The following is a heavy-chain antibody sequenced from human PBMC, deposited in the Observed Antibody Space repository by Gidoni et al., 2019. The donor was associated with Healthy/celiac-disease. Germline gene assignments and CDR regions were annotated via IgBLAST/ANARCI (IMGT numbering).Heavy chain of an antibody. CDR3: ARVVVKNYYYMDV. J-gene: IGHJ6*03. CDR2: ISSSSSYI. CDR1: GFTFSSYS. Sequence: EVQLVESGGGLVKPGGSLRLSCAASGFTFSSYSMNWVRQAPGKGLEWVSSISSSSSYIYYADSVKGRFTISRDNAKNSLYLQMNSLRAEDTAVYYCARVVVKNYYYMDVWGKGTTVTVSS. D-gene: IGHD3-22*01. V-gene: IGHV3-21*01.